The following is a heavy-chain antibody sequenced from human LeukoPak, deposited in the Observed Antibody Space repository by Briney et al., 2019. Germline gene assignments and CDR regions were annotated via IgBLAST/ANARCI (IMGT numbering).Heavy chain of an antibody. CDR3: ARQPDSNYGY. D-gene: IGHD4-11*01. CDR2: INHSGST. Sequence: PSETLSLTCTVSGYSISSGYYWGWIRQSPGKGLEWIGEINHSGSTNYNPFLKSRVTISVDTSKNQFSLKLSSVTAADTAVYYCARQPDSNYGYWGQGTLVTVSS. V-gene: IGHV4-38-2*02. J-gene: IGHJ4*02. CDR1: GYSISSGYY.